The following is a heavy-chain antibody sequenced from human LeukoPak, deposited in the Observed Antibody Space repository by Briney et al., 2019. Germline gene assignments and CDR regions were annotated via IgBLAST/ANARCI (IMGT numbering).Heavy chain of an antibody. CDR3: AGHVPGGGGEYPFEDY. V-gene: IGHV4-59*08. D-gene: IGHD3-16*01. Sequence: SETLSLTCTVSGGSISSYYWSWIRQPPGKGLEWIGYIYYSGSTNYNPSLKSRVTISVDTSKNQFSLKLSSVTAADTAVYYCAGHVPGGGGEYPFEDYWGQGTLVTVSS. CDR1: GGSISSYY. J-gene: IGHJ4*02. CDR2: IYYSGST.